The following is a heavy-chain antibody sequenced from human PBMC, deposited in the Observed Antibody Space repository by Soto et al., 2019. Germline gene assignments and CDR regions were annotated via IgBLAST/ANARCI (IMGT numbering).Heavy chain of an antibody. Sequence: GSLRLSCAASGFTFSTYWMHWVRQAPGKGLVWVSRINGDGSDTVYADSVKGRFTISRDNAKNTLYLQMNSLRAEDTAVYYCTRSITGFSYADSWGRGTXVTVS. V-gene: IGHV3-74*01. CDR1: GFTFSTYW. J-gene: IGHJ4*02. CDR3: TRSITGFSYADS. CDR2: INGDGSDT. D-gene: IGHD2-2*01.